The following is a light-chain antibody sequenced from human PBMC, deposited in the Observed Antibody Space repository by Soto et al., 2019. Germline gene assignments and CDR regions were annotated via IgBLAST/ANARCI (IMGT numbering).Light chain of an antibody. J-gene: IGKJ3*01. Sequence: EIVLTQSPGTLSLSPGERATLSCRASQTVTSSYLAWYQQKPGQAPRLLIYGASSRATGIPDRFSGTGSGTDFSLTISSLEPEEFAVYYCQQYGTSPFPFGPGTKVDIK. CDR2: GAS. V-gene: IGKV3-20*01. CDR3: QQYGTSPFP. CDR1: QTVTSSY.